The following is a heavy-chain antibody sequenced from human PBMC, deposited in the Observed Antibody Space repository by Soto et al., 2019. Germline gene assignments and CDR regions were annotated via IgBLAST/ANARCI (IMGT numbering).Heavy chain of an antibody. D-gene: IGHD2-15*01. CDR1: GFTVSSNY. CDR3: ARGYCSGGSCYPFSGMDV. Sequence: GGSLRLSCAASGFTVSSNYMSWVRQAPGKGLEWVSVIYSGGSTYYADSVKGRFTISRDNSKNTLYLQMNSLSAEDTAVYYCARGYCSGGSCYPFSGMDVWGQGTTVTVSS. J-gene: IGHJ6*02. V-gene: IGHV3-53*01. CDR2: IYSGGST.